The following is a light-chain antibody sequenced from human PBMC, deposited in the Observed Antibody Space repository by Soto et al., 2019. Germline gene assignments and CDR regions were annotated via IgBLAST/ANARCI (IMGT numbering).Light chain of an antibody. V-gene: IGKV3-15*01. Sequence: EIVMTQSPATRSVSPGERATLSCRASQSVSSNLAWYQQKPGQAPRLLIYGASTRATGIPARFSGSGSGTEFTLTISSLQSEDFAVYYCQQYNNWLRTLGQGTKVDIK. CDR3: QQYNNWLRT. CDR1: QSVSSN. CDR2: GAS. J-gene: IGKJ1*01.